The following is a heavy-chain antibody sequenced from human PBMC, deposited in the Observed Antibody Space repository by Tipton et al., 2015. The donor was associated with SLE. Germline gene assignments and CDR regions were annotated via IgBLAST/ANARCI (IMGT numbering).Heavy chain of an antibody. V-gene: IGHV4-4*07. D-gene: IGHD3-16*01. J-gene: IGHJ4*02. Sequence: TLSLTCTVSGGSIDNNYWNWIRQSTGKGLEWIGRFYTDGSTRHKSSLESRLSPSFESRVTMSVDPSKNQFSLKLHSVTAADTAVYYCARGEREVDYWGQGTLVTVSS. CDR1: GGSIDNNY. CDR2: FYTDGST. CDR3: ARGEREVDY.